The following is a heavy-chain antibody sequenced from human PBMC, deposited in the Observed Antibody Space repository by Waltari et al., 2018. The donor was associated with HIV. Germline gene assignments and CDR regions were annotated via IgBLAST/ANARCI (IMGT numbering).Heavy chain of an antibody. V-gene: IGHV1-2*02. CDR1: RFTFTAYS. Sequence: QVQLVQSGAEVKKPGASVKVSCTASRFTFTAYSVHWVRQAPGQGLEGMGWINPKRGVTHFAQNFQGRINMTRDTSIKTAYLELSRLQSDDTAVYYCARDWWQLPSGGYFFDYWGQGTLVTVSS. CDR2: INPKRGVT. J-gene: IGHJ4*02. CDR3: ARDWWQLPSGGYFFDY. D-gene: IGHD2-15*01.